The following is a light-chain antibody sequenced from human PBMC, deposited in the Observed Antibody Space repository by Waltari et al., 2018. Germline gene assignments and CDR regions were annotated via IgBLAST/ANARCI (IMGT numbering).Light chain of an antibody. J-gene: IGKJ1*01. CDR3: QQYLSTPPT. CDR1: QSVLYSSNNKNY. CDR2: WAS. Sequence: DIVMTQSPDSLAVSLGERPTINCQSSQSVLYSSNNKNYLAWYQQKPGQPPKLLIYWASTRESGVPDRFSGSGSGTDFTLTISSLQAEDVAVYYCQQYLSTPPTFGQGTKVEIK. V-gene: IGKV4-1*01.